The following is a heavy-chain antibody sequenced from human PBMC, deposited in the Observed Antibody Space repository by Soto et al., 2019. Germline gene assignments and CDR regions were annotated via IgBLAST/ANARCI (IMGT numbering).Heavy chain of an antibody. J-gene: IGHJ4*02. CDR2: INHSGST. V-gene: IGHV4-34*01. Sequence: SETLSLTCAVYGGSFSGYYWSWIRQPPGKGLEWIGEINHSGSTNYNPSLKSRVTISVDTSKNQFSLKLSSVTAADTAVYYCARAIGPAAISLSFDYWGQGTLVTVSS. D-gene: IGHD2-2*01. CDR1: GGSFSGYY. CDR3: ARAIGPAAISLSFDY.